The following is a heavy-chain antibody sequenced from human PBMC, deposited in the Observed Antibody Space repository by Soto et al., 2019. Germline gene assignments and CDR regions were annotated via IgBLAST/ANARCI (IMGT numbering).Heavy chain of an antibody. Sequence: QVQLVESGGGVVQPGRSLRLSCAASGFTFSKSVMHWVRQAPGKGLEWMAAISNDGSNKYYADSVKGRFTISRDNSRNTFYLQMNSLRVEYTAIYYCARDSSPTGGRFDSWGPGNLVTVSS. V-gene: IGHV3-30-3*01. CDR1: GFTFSKSV. CDR3: ARDSSPTGGRFDS. CDR2: ISNDGSNK. J-gene: IGHJ4*02. D-gene: IGHD7-27*01.